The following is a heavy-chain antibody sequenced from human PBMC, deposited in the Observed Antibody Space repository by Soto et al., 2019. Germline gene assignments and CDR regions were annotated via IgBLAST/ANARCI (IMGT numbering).Heavy chain of an antibody. CDR3: ARRGYCSSTSCYTWGQWFDP. CDR1: GGSFSGYY. D-gene: IGHD2-2*02. CDR2: INHSGST. Sequence: QVQLQQWGAGLLKPSETLSLTCAVYGGSFSGYYWSWIRQPPGKGLEWIGEINHSGSTNYNPSLKRRVTISVDTSKTQFSLKLSFVTAADTAVYYCARRGYCSSTSCYTWGQWFDPWGQGTLVTVSS. V-gene: IGHV4-34*01. J-gene: IGHJ5*02.